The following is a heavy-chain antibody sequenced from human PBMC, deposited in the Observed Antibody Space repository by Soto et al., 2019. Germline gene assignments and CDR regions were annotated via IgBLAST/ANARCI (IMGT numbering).Heavy chain of an antibody. D-gene: IGHD6-19*01. Sequence: QVQLVESGGGLVKPGGSLRLSCAASGFTFSDYYMSWIRQAPGKGLEWVSYISSSSSYTNYADSVKGRFTISRDNAKNSLYLQMNSLRAEDTAVYYCASSSSGWYDDPDYYWGQGTLVTVSS. J-gene: IGHJ4*02. V-gene: IGHV3-11*05. CDR1: GFTFSDYY. CDR3: ASSSSGWYDDPDYY. CDR2: ISSSSSYT.